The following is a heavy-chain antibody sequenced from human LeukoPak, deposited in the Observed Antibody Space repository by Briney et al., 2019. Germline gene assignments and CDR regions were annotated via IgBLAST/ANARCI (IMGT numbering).Heavy chain of an antibody. J-gene: IGHJ4*02. CDR1: GFTFSSYW. CDR3: AKDPTDFDSSGQTYFDY. V-gene: IGHV3-74*01. CDR2: INRDASSI. D-gene: IGHD3-22*01. Sequence: GGSLRLSCAASGFTFSSYWMHWVRQAPGKGLVWVSRINRDASSIAYADSVQGRFTISRDNSKNTLVLQLNSLRAEDTAVYYCAKDPTDFDSSGQTYFDYWGQGTLVTVSS.